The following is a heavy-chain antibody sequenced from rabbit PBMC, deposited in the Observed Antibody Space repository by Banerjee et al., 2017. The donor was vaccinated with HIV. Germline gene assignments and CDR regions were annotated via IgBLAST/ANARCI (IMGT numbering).Heavy chain of an antibody. V-gene: IGHV1S7*01. J-gene: IGHJ3*01. CDR1: GFDFSSYG. CDR3: VRETETYAGYALSRLDL. Sequence: QLEESGGGLVQPGGSLKLSCKASGFDFSSYGVSWVRQTPGKGLEWIGCIYPTYGATDYASWVNGRFTISSHNAQNTLYLQLNSLTAADTATYFCVRETETYAGYALSRLDLWGPGTLVTVS. D-gene: IGHD7-1*01. CDR2: IYPTYGAT.